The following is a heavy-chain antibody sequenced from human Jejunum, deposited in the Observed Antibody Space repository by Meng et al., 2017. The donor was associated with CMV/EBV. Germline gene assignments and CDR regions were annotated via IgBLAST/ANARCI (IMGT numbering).Heavy chain of an antibody. J-gene: IGHJ4*02. V-gene: IGHV3-21*01. D-gene: IGHD2/OR15-2a*01. Sequence: ASGFTFSTYTMNWVRQAQGKGLEWVSSISPRGNFMYYSDSVKGRFTISRDNAKNSLYLQMHSLRGDDTAVYYCARESMSRNYFDYWGQGMPVTVSS. CDR3: ARESMSRNYFDY. CDR1: GFTFSTYT. CDR2: ISPRGNFM.